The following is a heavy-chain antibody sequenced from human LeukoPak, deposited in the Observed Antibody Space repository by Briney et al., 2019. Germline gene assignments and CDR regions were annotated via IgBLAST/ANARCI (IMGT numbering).Heavy chain of an antibody. J-gene: IGHJ3*02. D-gene: IGHD5-18*01. CDR1: GYTFTAYY. CDR3: ARAGGGYSSGWGAFDI. Sequence: ASMKVSCKASGYTFTAYYIHWVRQAPGQGLEWMGWFDPASGGTSYAQKFQGRVTMTSDTSISTAYMELSRLRSDDTAVYFCARAGGGYSSGWGAFDIWGQGTMVTVSS. V-gene: IGHV1-2*02. CDR2: FDPASGGT.